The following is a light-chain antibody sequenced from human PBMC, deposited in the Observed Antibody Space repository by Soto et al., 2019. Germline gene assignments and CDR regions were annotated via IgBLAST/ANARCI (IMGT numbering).Light chain of an antibody. Sequence: EVVLTQSPATLAVSPGERASLCCGVSQSVSSNLAWYQQKPGQAPRLPMFGASTRATNIPARSSGRGSGTEFPLTIRSLQSEDFAVYYCQQYFNWPPLTLGGGTKVDIK. CDR1: QSVSSN. CDR2: GAS. CDR3: QQYFNWPPLT. V-gene: IGKV3D-15*01. J-gene: IGKJ4*01.